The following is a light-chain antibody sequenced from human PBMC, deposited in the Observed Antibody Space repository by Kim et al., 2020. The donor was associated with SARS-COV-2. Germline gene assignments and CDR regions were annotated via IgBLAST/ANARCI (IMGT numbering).Light chain of an antibody. CDR1: FSNIGSNT. J-gene: IGLJ3*02. CDR3: AAWDDSLSGWL. Sequence: QSVLTQAPSASGTPGQRVTISCSGRFSNIGSNTVNWYQQLPGTAPKLVIYSNSQWPSGVPDRFSGSKSGTSASLVISGLQAGDEGDYYCAAWDDSLSGWLFGGGTQLTVL. CDR2: SNS. V-gene: IGLV1-44*01.